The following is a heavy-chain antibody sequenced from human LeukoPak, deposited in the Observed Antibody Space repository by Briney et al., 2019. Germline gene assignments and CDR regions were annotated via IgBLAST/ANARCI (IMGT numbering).Heavy chain of an antibody. CDR3: ARDRHYYGGNSAEYFQH. D-gene: IGHD4-23*01. CDR2: ISSSSSYI. V-gene: IGHV3-21*04. CDR1: GFTFSSYS. Sequence: PGGSLRLSCAASGFTFSSYSMNWVRQAPGKGLEWVSSISSSSSYIYYADSVKGRFTISGDNAKNSLYLQMNSLRAEDTAVYYCARDRHYYGGNSAEYFQHWGQGTLVTVSS. J-gene: IGHJ1*01.